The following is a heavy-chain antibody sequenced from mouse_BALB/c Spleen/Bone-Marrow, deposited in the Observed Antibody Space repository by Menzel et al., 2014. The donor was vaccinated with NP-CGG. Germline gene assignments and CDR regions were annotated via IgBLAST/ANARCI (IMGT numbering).Heavy chain of an antibody. CDR3: ARGRIYYDYDVGDY. J-gene: IGHJ2*01. D-gene: IGHD2-4*01. CDR1: GFTFSDYY. V-gene: IGHV5-4*02. CDR2: ISDGGSYT. Sequence: VQLQQSGGGLVEPGGSLKLSCAASGFTFSDYYMYWVRQTPEKRLEWVATISDGGSYTYYPDSVKGRFTISRDNAKNNLYLQMSSLKSEDTAMYYCARGRIYYDYDVGDYWGQGTTLTVSS.